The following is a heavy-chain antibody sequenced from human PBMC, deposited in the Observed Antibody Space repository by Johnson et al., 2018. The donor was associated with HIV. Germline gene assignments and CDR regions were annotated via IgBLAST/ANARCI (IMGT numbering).Heavy chain of an antibody. Sequence: QVQLVESGGGVVQPGRSLRLSCAASGFTFSSYAMHWVRQAPGKGLEWVAVISYDGSNKYYADSVKGRFTVSRDNAKNSLYLQMNSLRAEDTAMYYCARDGLAARVVGAFDIWGQGTMVTVSS. J-gene: IGHJ3*02. D-gene: IGHD6-13*01. CDR2: ISYDGSNK. V-gene: IGHV3-30-3*01. CDR1: GFTFSSYA. CDR3: ARDGLAARVVGAFDI.